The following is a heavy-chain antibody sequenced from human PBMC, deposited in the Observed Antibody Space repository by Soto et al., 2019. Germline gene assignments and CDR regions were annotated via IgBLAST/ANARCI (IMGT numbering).Heavy chain of an antibody. CDR2: IWYDGNNK. V-gene: IGHV3-33*01. D-gene: IGHD6-6*01. CDR1: GFTFSNYG. J-gene: IGHJ6*02. CDR3: ARGLIAARNYYGMDV. Sequence: GGSLRLSCAASGFTFSNYGMHWVRQAPGKGLEWVAVIWYDGNNKYYADSVKGRFTISRDNSNNTLYVQMTSLRAEDTAVYYCARGLIAARNYYGMDVWGQGTTVTVSS.